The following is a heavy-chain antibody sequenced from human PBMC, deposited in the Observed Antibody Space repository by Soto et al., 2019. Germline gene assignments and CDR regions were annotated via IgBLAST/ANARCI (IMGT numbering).Heavy chain of an antibody. CDR3: AKRLLRGTTLSVLDY. J-gene: IGHJ4*02. Sequence: TGESLRLVCAASGFTVSSFVMHGVRQAPGKGLEWVALLSYDGSKEYYADSVKGRFSVSRDNSKNTLYLQMNSLRVEDTAVYFCAKRLLRGTTLSVLDYWGRGTLVTVSA. V-gene: IGHV3-30*18. CDR2: LSYDGSKE. CDR1: GFTVSSFV. D-gene: IGHD4-17*01.